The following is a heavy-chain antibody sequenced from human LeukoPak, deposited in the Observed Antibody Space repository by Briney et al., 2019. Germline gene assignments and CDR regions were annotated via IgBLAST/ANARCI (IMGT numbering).Heavy chain of an antibody. CDR2: IYNGGST. Sequence: GGSLRLSCAASGFTVSSTYMSWVRQPPGKGLEWVSVIYNGGSTYYADSVKGRFTISRDNSKNTLFLQMNSLRAEDTAVYYCARDTWGTESPPGYWGQGTLVTVSS. J-gene: IGHJ4*02. V-gene: IGHV3-53*01. D-gene: IGHD1-1*01. CDR3: ARDTWGTESPPGY. CDR1: GFTVSSTY.